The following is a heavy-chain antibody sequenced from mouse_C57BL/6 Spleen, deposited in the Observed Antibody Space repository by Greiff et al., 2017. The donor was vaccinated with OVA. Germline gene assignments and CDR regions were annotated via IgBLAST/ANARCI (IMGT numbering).Heavy chain of an antibody. Sequence: QVQLQQPGAELVKPGASVKLSCKASGYTFTSYWMHWVKQRPGRGLEWIGRIDPNSGGTKYNEKFKSKATLTVDKPSSTAYMQLSSLTSEDSAVYYCARLEIYYDYSQSFYAMDYWGQGTSVTVSS. CDR1: GYTFTSYW. CDR3: ARLEIYYDYSQSFYAMDY. CDR2: IDPNSGGT. J-gene: IGHJ4*01. D-gene: IGHD2-4*01. V-gene: IGHV1-72*01.